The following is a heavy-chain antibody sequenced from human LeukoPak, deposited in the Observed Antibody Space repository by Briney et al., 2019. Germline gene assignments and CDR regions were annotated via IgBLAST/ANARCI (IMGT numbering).Heavy chain of an antibody. CDR1: GYTFTSYY. V-gene: IGHV1-46*01. Sequence: GASVKVSCKASGYTFTSYYMHWVRQAPGQGLEWVGITNPSGGSTSYAQKFQGRVTMTRDTSTSTVYMELSSLRSEDTAVYYCARSTGTTPYDYWGQGTLVTVSS. CDR2: TNPSGGST. CDR3: ARSTGTTPYDY. D-gene: IGHD1-1*01. J-gene: IGHJ4*02.